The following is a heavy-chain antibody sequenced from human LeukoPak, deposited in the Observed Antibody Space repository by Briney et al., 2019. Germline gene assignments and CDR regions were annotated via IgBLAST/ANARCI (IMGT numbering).Heavy chain of an antibody. CDR1: GGSFSGYY. CDR2: IYYSGST. V-gene: IGHV4-59*01. Sequence: SETLSLTCAVYGGSFSGYYWNWIRQPPGKGLEWIGYIYYSGSTNYNPSLKSRVTISVDTSKNQFSLRLSSVTAADTAVYYCARLPGGGSYRNFDYWGQGTLVTVSS. D-gene: IGHD3-16*02. CDR3: ARLPGGGSYRNFDY. J-gene: IGHJ4*02.